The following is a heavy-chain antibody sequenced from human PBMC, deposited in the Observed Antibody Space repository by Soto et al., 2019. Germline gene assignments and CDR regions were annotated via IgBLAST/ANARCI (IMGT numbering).Heavy chain of an antibody. V-gene: IGHV1-69*13. D-gene: IGHD2-21*02. J-gene: IGHJ4*02. CDR1: GGTSRNYV. Sequence: ASVKVSCKDSGGTSRNYVISWVRQAPGQGLEWMGGIIPIFGTPNYAQKFQGRVTITADESTSTAYMELSSLRSEDTAVYYCARGPEWGGNSVLYFDYWGQGTLVTVSS. CDR2: IIPIFGTP. CDR3: ARGPEWGGNSVLYFDY.